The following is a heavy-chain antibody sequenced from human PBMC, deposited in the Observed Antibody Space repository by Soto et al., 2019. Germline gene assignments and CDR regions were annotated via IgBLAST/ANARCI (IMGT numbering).Heavy chain of an antibody. Sequence: GGSLRLSCAASGFTFSNAWMSWVRQAPGKGLEWVGRIKSKTDGGTTDYAAPVKGRFTISRDDSKNTLYLQMNSLKTEDTAVYYCTTDQRYYGSGSYYNVRYYYGMDVWGQVTTVTVSS. D-gene: IGHD3-10*01. CDR1: GFTFSNAW. J-gene: IGHJ6*02. CDR2: IKSKTDGGTT. V-gene: IGHV3-15*01. CDR3: TTDQRYYGSGSYYNVRYYYGMDV.